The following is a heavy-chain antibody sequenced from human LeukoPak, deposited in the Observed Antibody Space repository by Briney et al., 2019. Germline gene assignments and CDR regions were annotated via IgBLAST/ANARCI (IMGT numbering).Heavy chain of an antibody. V-gene: IGHV4-59*01. Sequence: SETLSLTCTVSGGSISGYYWSWIRQSPGKGLEWIGYIYYSGSTNYNPSLKSRVTISVDTSKNQFSLKLSSVTAADTAVYYCARDPGYCSSTTCPGNAFDIWGQGTMVTVSS. CDR1: GGSISGYY. J-gene: IGHJ3*02. CDR3: ARDPGYCSSTTCPGNAFDI. D-gene: IGHD2-2*01. CDR2: IYYSGST.